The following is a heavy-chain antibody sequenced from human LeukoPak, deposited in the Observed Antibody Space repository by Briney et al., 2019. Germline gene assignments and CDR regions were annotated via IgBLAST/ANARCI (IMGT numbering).Heavy chain of an antibody. D-gene: IGHD1-26*01. Sequence: NPSETLSLTCTVSGGSISSYYWSWIRQPPGKGLDWIGYIYYSGSTNYNPSLKRRVTISVDTSKKQFSLKLSSVTAADTAVYYCARYSGSYYQIYYFDYWGQGTLVTVYS. CDR2: IYYSGST. J-gene: IGHJ4*02. CDR3: ARYSGSYYQIYYFDY. V-gene: IGHV4-59*01. CDR1: GGSISSYY.